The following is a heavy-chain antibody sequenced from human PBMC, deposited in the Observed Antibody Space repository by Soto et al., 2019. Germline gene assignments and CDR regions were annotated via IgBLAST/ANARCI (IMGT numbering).Heavy chain of an antibody. CDR1: GFTFSMYW. CDR3: ARLPYRGKYFDWYFDL. J-gene: IGHJ2*01. D-gene: IGHD1-26*01. V-gene: IGHV3-7*03. Sequence: GGTLRLSCAASGFTFSMYWMRWVRQAPGKGLERVANIKKDGSEKNYVDFVKGRFSISRDKTKNSLYLQMKSLRAEDPAVYYCARLPYRGKYFDWYFDLWARGTLDTVYS. CDR2: IKKDGSEK.